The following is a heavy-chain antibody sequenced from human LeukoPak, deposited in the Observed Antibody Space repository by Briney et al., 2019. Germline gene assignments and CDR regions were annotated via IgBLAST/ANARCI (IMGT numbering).Heavy chain of an antibody. CDR3: ARGAATNLWPADY. CDR2: IRSSGSTI. Sequence: GGSLILSCAAYGFIFSSYVMTWVRQAPGKGLGMVSYIRSSGSTIYYADSVKGRFTISRDNAKNSLYLEMNSLRAEDTAIYYCARGAATNLWPADYWGQGTLVTVSA. D-gene: IGHD3-10*01. J-gene: IGHJ4*02. CDR1: GFIFSSYV. V-gene: IGHV3-48*03.